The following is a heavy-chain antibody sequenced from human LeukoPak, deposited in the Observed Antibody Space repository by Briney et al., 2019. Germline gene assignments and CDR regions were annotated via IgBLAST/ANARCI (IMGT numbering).Heavy chain of an antibody. CDR1: GFTVSSNY. J-gene: IGHJ4*02. V-gene: IGHV3-53*05. Sequence: GGSLRLSFAVSGFTVSSNYMSWVRQAPGKGLEWVSVLYNGGNTYYADSVKGRFTISRDTYKNTLYLQMNSLRAEDTAAYYCARDEEGIRYFDWLLDYWGQGTLVTVSS. D-gene: IGHD3-9*01. CDR3: ARDEEGIRYFDWLLDY. CDR2: LYNGGNT.